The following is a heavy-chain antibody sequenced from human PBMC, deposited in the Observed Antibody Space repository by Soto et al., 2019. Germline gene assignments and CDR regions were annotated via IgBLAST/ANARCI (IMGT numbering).Heavy chain of an antibody. Sequence: SETLSLTCTVSGGSIRSGNYSWSWICQPQGKGLEWIGYIYYSGSTYYNPSLKSRVTISVDTSKNQFSLKLSSVTAAGTAVYYCARVNGDYEYYYGMDVWGQGTTVT. CDR2: IYYSGST. CDR1: GGSIRSGNYS. V-gene: IGHV4-30-4*01. D-gene: IGHD4-17*01. CDR3: ARVNGDYEYYYGMDV. J-gene: IGHJ6*02.